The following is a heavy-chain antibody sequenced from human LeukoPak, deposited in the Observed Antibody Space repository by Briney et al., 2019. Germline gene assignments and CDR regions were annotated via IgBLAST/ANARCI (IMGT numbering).Heavy chain of an antibody. J-gene: IGHJ3*02. D-gene: IGHD1-26*01. CDR3: ARHLWGSIVGANDAFDI. V-gene: IGHV4-39*01. CDR2: IYYSGST. CDR1: GGSLSSSSYY. Sequence: SETLSLTCTVSGGSLSSSSYYWGWIRQPPGKGLEWIGSIYYSGSTYYNPSLKSRVTISVDTSKNQFSLKLSSVTAADTAVYYCARHLWGSIVGANDAFDIWGQGTMVTVSS.